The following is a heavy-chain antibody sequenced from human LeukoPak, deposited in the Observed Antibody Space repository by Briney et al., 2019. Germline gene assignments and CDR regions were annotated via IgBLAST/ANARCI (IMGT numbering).Heavy chain of an antibody. V-gene: IGHV3-74*01. CDR1: GFTFNSYW. D-gene: IGHD1-14*01. Sequence: PGGSLRLSCAAPGFTFNSYWMHWVRQVPGKGLVWVARINPGGSSITYADSVKGRFTISRDNAKNTLYLQMDSLRAEDTGVYYCARSNQADDYWGQGTLVTVSS. CDR2: INPGGSSI. J-gene: IGHJ4*02. CDR3: ARSNQADDY.